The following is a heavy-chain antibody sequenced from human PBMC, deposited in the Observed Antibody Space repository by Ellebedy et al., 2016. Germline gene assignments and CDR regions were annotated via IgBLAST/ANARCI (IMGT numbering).Heavy chain of an antibody. J-gene: IGHJ5*02. Sequence: SGPTLVKPPQTLTLTCTFSGFSFDSYAMCVGWIRQPPGKAPEWLAFIYWNDDKRYSPALKSRLTITKDTSKNQVILTMTNMDPVDTATYYCIRRPSNASRAWFDPWGQGTLVTVSS. CDR1: GFSFDSYAMC. D-gene: IGHD2-8*01. V-gene: IGHV2-5*01. CDR2: IYWNDDK. CDR3: IRRPSNASRAWFDP.